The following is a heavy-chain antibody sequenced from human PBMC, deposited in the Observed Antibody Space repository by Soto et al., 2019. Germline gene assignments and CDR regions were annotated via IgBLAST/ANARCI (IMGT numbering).Heavy chain of an antibody. CDR1: GVSIHNSHSF. CDR2: VYYSGGA. Sequence: PSETLSLTCTVSGVSIHNSHSFWGWIRQPPGKGLEFIGTVYYSGGAHHNSSLKSRVTISVDTANNQVSLRMRSLTAADTAVYYCGRVVEGATRHTDLDSWGQGTLVTVSS. D-gene: IGHD2-21*01. CDR3: GRVVEGATRHTDLDS. V-gene: IGHV4-39*01. J-gene: IGHJ5*01.